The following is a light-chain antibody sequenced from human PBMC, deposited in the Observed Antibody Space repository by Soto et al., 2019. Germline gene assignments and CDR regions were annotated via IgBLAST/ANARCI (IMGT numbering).Light chain of an antibody. V-gene: IGLV2-14*01. CDR1: SNDVGIYNY. J-gene: IGLJ3*02. CDR2: EVT. Sequence: QSALTQPASVSGSPGQSITISCTGTSNDVGIYNYVSWYQQHPGKAPKLIIYEVTNRPSGVSDRFSGSKSDNTASLTISGLQAEDEADYYCSSYTISSTWVFGGETKLTVL. CDR3: SSYTISSTWV.